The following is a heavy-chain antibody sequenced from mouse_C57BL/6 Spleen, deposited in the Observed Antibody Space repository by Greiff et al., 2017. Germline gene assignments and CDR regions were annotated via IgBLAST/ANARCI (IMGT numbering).Heavy chain of an antibody. CDR1: GYTFTSYW. CDR2: IHPNSGST. V-gene: IGHV1-64*01. J-gene: IGHJ2*01. CDR3: ARGDYYGSSGY. D-gene: IGHD1-1*01. Sequence: VQLQQPGAELVKPGASVKLSCKASGYTFTSYWMHWVKQRTGQGLEWIGMIHPNSGSTNYNEKFKSKDTLTVDKSSSTAYMQLSSLTSEDAAVYYCARGDYYGSSGYWGQGTTLTVSS.